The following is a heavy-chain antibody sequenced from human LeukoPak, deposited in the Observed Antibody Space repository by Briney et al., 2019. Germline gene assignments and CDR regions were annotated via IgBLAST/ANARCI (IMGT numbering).Heavy chain of an antibody. CDR1: GGSISRYY. D-gene: IGHD3-16*01. J-gene: IGHJ6*02. V-gene: IGHV4-59*08. Sequence: PSETLSLTCTVSGGSISRYYWSWLRQPPGKGLQWIGYIYYSGNTNYNPSLKSRVTISVDTSKNQFSLRLSSVTAADTAVYYCARHGVGDYPPSFGMDVWGQGTTVTVSS. CDR2: IYYSGNT. CDR3: ARHGVGDYPPSFGMDV.